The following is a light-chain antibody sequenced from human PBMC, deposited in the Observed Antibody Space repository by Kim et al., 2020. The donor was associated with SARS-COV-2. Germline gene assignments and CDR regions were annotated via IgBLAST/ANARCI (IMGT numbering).Light chain of an antibody. CDR1: QDISNY. CDR2: DAS. J-gene: IGKJ2*01. CDR3: QQYDNLYT. Sequence: LSASVGDRVTITSQASQDISNYLNWYQQKPGKAPKLLIYDASNLETGVPSRFSGSGSGTDFTFTISSLQPEDIATYYCQQYDNLYTFGQGTKLEI. V-gene: IGKV1-33*01.